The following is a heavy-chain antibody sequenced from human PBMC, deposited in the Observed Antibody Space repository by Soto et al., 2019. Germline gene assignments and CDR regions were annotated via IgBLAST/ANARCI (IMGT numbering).Heavy chain of an antibody. V-gene: IGHV3-33*06. J-gene: IGHJ3*02. D-gene: IGHD3-10*01. CDR2: IWHDGNGE. CDR1: AFTFNRHL. Sequence: GVSLRLSCAASAFTFNRHLMHCVRQAPGQGLQWVPIIWHDGNGEYSRVSVKGRFTISRDNSKNTLYVQMNSLTVEDTLVYYGAKEGGDAGLGGFERWGKGRRVTV. CDR3: AKEGGDAGLGGFER.